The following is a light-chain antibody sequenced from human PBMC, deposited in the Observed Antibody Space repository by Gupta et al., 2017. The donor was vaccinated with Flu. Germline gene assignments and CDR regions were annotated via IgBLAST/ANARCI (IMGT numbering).Light chain of an antibody. V-gene: IGKV3-20*01. Sequence: TLSLSPGERATLSCRASQSVNNNYLAWYQQNPGQAPRLLIYGASSRATGSPDRFSGSGSGTDFTLTISRLEPEDFAVYYCQQYGNSPPWTFGQGTKVELK. J-gene: IGKJ1*01. CDR2: GAS. CDR3: QQYGNSPPWT. CDR1: QSVNNNY.